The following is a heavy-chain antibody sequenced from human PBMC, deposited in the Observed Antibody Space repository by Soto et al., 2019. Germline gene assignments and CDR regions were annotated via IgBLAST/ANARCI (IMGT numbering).Heavy chain of an antibody. CDR1: GGTFSSYA. V-gene: IGHV1-69*01. D-gene: IGHD1-26*01. Sequence: QVQLVQSGAEVKKPGSSVKVSCKASGGTFSSYAISWVRQAPGQGLEWMGGIIPIFGTANYAQKFQGRVTITADESTSTAYMELSSLRSEDTAVYYCARAAAIVGATTWRESYYYYGMDVWGQGTTVTVSS. CDR2: IIPIFGTA. CDR3: ARAAAIVGATTWRESYYYYGMDV. J-gene: IGHJ6*02.